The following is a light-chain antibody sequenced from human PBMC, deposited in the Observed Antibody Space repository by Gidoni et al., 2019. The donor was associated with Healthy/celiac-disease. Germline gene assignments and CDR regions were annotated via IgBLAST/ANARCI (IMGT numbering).Light chain of an antibody. CDR3: QQSNSTPVT. J-gene: IGKJ3*01. Sequence: DIQITQSPSSLSASVGDRVTITCRASQSISSYLHWYQQKPGKAPRLLIYAASSLQSGVPSRFSGSGSGTEFTLTISSLQPEDFATYYCQQSNSTPVTFGPGTKVDIK. V-gene: IGKV1-39*01. CDR2: AAS. CDR1: QSISSY.